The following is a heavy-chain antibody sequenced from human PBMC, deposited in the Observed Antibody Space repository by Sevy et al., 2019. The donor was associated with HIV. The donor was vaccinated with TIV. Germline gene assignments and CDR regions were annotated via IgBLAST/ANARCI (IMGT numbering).Heavy chain of an antibody. Sequence: GGSLRLSCVASGFRFSAFGMAWVRQAAGEGLEWVSGINGGGGSTYYRNSVKGRFTVSRDNSKNTVYLQMNSLRADDTAVYYCAKAPYYDFWPHNYNNWFDPWGQGTLVTASS. CDR1: GFRFSAFG. CDR2: INGGGGST. V-gene: IGHV3-23*01. D-gene: IGHD3-3*01. J-gene: IGHJ5*02. CDR3: AKAPYYDFWPHNYNNWFDP.